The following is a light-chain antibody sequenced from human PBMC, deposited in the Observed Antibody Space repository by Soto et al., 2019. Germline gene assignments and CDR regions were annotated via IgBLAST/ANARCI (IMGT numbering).Light chain of an antibody. CDR3: QPQSDYPLP. CDR2: RAT. CDR1: RNIGRW. J-gene: IGKJ4*01. Sequence: DIQMTQSPSIRSSYTGDRVTITCRANRNIGRWLAWYKTKTGKAPKILIYRATTLEGGVPSRLRGIAYGKQVTLTLRSVQPDEGATDYGQPQSDYPLPYGGGTKVDI. V-gene: IGKV1-5*03.